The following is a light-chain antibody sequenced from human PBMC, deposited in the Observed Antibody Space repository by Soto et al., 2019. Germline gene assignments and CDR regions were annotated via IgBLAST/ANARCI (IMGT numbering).Light chain of an antibody. CDR2: GAS. Sequence: EIVLTQSPGTLSLSPGERATLSCRASQSVSSSYSAWYQQKPGQAPRLLIYGASTRATGIPARFSGSGSGTEFTLTISSLQSEDFAVYYCQQYNNWPLITFGQGTRLEIK. CDR1: QSVSSSY. CDR3: QQYNNWPLIT. J-gene: IGKJ5*01. V-gene: IGKV3-15*01.